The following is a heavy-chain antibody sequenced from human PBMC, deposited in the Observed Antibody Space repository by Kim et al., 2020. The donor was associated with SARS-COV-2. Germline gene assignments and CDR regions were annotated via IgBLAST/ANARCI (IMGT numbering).Heavy chain of an antibody. Sequence: RFTISRDNAKNSLYLQMNSLRAEDTAVYYCARDRGGRITIFGVVTNWFDPWGQGTLVTVSS. D-gene: IGHD3-3*01. V-gene: IGHV3-11*06. CDR3: ARDRGGRITIFGVVTNWFDP. J-gene: IGHJ5*02.